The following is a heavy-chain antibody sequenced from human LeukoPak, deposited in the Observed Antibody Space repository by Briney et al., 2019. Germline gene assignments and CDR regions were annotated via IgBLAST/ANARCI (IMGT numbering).Heavy chain of an antibody. CDR3: ARVPAAPYNWFDP. J-gene: IGHJ5*02. D-gene: IGHD2-2*01. CDR2: IYYSGST. Sequence: SETPSLTCTVSGGSISSYYWSWIRQPPGKGLEWIGYIYYSGSTNYNPSLKSRVTISVDTSKNQFSLKLSSVTAADTAVYYCARVPAAPYNWFDPWGQGTLVTVSS. V-gene: IGHV4-59*01. CDR1: GGSISSYY.